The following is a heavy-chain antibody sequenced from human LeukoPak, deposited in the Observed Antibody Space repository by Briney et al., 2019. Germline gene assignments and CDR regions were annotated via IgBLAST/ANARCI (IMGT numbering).Heavy chain of an antibody. CDR2: FDPEDGET. V-gene: IGHV1-24*01. J-gene: IGHJ4*02. CDR1: GYTLTELS. D-gene: IGHD3-10*01. Sequence: ASVKVSCKVSGYTLTELSMHWVRQAPGKGLEWMGGFDPEDGETFYAQKFQGRVSMTEDTSTDTANMDLSSLRSEDTAVYYCATGGTYYYGNTTYHTFDYWGQGTLLTVSS. CDR3: ATGGTYYYGNTTYHTFDY.